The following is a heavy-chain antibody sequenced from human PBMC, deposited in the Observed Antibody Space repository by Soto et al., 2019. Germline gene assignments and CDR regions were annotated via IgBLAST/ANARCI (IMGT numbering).Heavy chain of an antibody. CDR1: GFTFSNYD. V-gene: IGHV3-23*01. CDR2: ISKSGATT. J-gene: IGHJ4*02. Sequence: EVQLLESGGGLVQPGGSLRLSCAASGFTFSNYDMTWVRQAPGKGLEWVSTISKSGATTYYADSVRGRFTISRDNSKNTLYLQMNSLRAEDTAVYYCAKDLPPDYDFWSGYYIGYYFDYWGQGTLVTVSS. D-gene: IGHD3-3*01. CDR3: AKDLPPDYDFWSGYYIGYYFDY.